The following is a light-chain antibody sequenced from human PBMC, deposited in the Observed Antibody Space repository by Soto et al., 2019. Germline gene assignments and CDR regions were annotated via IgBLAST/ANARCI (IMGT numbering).Light chain of an antibody. J-gene: IGLJ1*01. CDR3: SSYAGSNNYV. CDR2: EVS. Sequence: ALTQPPSASGSPGQSVTISCTGTSSDVGGYNYVSWYQQHPGRAPKLMISEVSKRPSGVPDRFSGSKSGNTASLTVSGLQAEDEADYYCSSYAGSNNYVFGTGTKVTVL. V-gene: IGLV2-8*01. CDR1: SSDVGGYNY.